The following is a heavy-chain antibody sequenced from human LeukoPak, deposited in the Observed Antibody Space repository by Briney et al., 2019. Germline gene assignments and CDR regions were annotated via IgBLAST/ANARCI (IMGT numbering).Heavy chain of an antibody. J-gene: IGHJ3*02. D-gene: IGHD1-14*01. CDR3: AREGTGMTAFDI. CDR1: GGSITSSSYY. Sequence: SETLSLTCTVSGGSITSSSYYWGWIRQPPGKGLEWIGSTHYSGSTYYNPSLKSRVTISIDTSKNQFSLKLSSVTAADTAVYYCAREGTGMTAFDIWGQGTMVTVSS. CDR2: THYSGST. V-gene: IGHV4-39*07.